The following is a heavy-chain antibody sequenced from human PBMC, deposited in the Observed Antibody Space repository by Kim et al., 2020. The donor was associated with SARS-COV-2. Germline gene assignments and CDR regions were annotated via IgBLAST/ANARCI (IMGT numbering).Heavy chain of an antibody. J-gene: IGHJ4*02. V-gene: IGHV1-69*01. Sequence: KYAQKFQGRVTITADDSTSTAYMELSSPRSEDTAVYYCARVSGYDLRFNDYWGQGTLVTVSS. CDR3: ARVSGYDLRFNDY. D-gene: IGHD5-12*01.